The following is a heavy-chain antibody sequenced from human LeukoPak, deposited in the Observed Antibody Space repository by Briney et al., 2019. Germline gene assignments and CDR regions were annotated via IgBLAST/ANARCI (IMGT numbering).Heavy chain of an antibody. J-gene: IGHJ2*01. CDR3: ARVVRGVIILGWYFDL. V-gene: IGHV1-18*01. Sequence: GASVKVSCKASGYTFTSYGISWVRRAPGQGLEWMGWISAYNGNTNYAQKLQGRVTMTTDTSTSTAYMELRSLRSDDTAVYYCARVVRGVIILGWYFDLWGRGTLVTVSS. CDR1: GYTFTSYG. CDR2: ISAYNGNT. D-gene: IGHD3-10*01.